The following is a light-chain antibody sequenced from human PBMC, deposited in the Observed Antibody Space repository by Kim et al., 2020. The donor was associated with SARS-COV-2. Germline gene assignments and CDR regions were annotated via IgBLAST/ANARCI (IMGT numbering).Light chain of an antibody. CDR2: AAS. CDR3: QKENSAPWA. J-gene: IGKJ1*01. CDR1: QDIANS. Sequence: DIQMTQSPSSLSASVGDRVTITCRASQDIANSLAWYQQKPGKVPKVLIYAASTLQSGVPSRFSGGGSGTEFTLTIGSLQTEDVATYYRQKENSAPWAFGPGTKVEIK. V-gene: IGKV1-27*01.